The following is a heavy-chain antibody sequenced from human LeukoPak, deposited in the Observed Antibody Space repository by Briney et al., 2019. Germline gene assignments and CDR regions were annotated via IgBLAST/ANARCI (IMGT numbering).Heavy chain of an antibody. J-gene: IGHJ6*03. D-gene: IGHD1-26*01. V-gene: IGHV4-34*01. CDR2: INHSGST. Sequence: SETLSLTCAVYGGSFSGYYWSWIRQPPGKGLEWIGEINHSGSTNYNPSLKSRVTISVDTSKNQFSLKLSSVTAADTAVYYCARVREGYYYYMDVWGKGTTVTVSS. CDR1: GGSFSGYY. CDR3: ARVREGYYYYMDV.